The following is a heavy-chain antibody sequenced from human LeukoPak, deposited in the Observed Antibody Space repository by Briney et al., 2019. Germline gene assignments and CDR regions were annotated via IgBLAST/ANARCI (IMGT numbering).Heavy chain of an antibody. V-gene: IGHV3-74*01. CDR1: GFSFSSYW. CDR3: ARGVRTIWGLSY. Sequence: GGSLRLSCAASGFSFSSYWMHWVRGDAGGGLMWVSRINPDGRTTDYADSGKGRFSTSRDTAKKTLYLEMNSLRVEDTAVYYSARGVRTIWGLSYWGQGALVTVSS. D-gene: IGHD3-10*01. CDR2: INPDGRTT. J-gene: IGHJ4*02.